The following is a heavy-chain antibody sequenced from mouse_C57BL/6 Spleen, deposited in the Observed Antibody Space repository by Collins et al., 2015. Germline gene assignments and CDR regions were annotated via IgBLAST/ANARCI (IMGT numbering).Heavy chain of an antibody. CDR3: ARAEVQGWYFDV. V-gene: IGHV1-75*01. CDR1: GYTFTDYY. CDR2: IFPGSGST. D-gene: IGHD2-14*01. Sequence: QVQLQQSGPELVKPGASVKISCKASGYTFTDYYINWVKQRPGQGLEWIGWIFPGSGSTYYNEKFKGKATLTVDKSSSTAYMELRSLTSEDSAVYFCARAEVQGWYFDVWGTGTTVTVSS. J-gene: IGHJ1*03.